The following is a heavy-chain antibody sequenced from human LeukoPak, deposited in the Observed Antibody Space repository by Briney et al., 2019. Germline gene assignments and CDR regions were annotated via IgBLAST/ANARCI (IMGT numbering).Heavy chain of an antibody. CDR2: IYYSGST. CDR3: AGQYYDFWSGYGEEENWFDP. D-gene: IGHD3-3*01. V-gene: IGHV4-61*05. CDR1: GGSISSSSYY. Sequence: SETLSLTCTVSGGSISSSSYYWGWIRQPPGKGLEWNGYIYYSGSTNYNHSLKSRVSISVDTSKNQFSLKLSSVTAADTAVYYCAGQYYDFWSGYGEEENWFDPWGQGTLVTVSS. J-gene: IGHJ5*02.